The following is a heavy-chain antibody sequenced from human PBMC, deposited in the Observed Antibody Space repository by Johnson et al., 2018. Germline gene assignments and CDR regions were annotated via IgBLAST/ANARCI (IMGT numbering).Heavy chain of an antibody. D-gene: IGHD2-21*02. Sequence: QVQLVQSGAEVKKPASSVKVSCKASGGTFSSYAISWVRQAPGQGLEWMGGIIPIFGTTNYAQQFQGRVTITADDPTSTAYMELSSLRSEDTAVYYCARVEYCGDDCYFLYFQHWGQGTLVTVSS. CDR2: IIPIFGTT. CDR1: GGTFSSYA. J-gene: IGHJ1*01. CDR3: ARVEYCGDDCYFLYFQH. V-gene: IGHV1-69*12.